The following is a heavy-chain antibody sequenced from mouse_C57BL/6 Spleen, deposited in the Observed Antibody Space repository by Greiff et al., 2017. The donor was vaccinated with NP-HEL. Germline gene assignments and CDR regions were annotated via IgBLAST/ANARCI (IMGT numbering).Heavy chain of an antibody. D-gene: IGHD2-4*01. Sequence: VQLKESVAELVRPGASVKLSCTASGFNIKNTYMHWVKQRPEQGLEWIGRIDPANGNTKYAPKFQGKATITADTSSNTAYLQLSSLTSEDTAIYYCAGPDYDGAWFAYWGQGTLVTVSA. J-gene: IGHJ3*01. CDR3: AGPDYDGAWFAY. V-gene: IGHV14-3*01. CDR2: IDPANGNT. CDR1: GFNIKNTY.